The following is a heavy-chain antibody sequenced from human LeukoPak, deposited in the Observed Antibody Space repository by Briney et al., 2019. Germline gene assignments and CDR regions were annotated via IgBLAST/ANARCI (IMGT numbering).Heavy chain of an antibody. CDR3: ARYGTDYDFWSGFYYFDY. V-gene: IGHV4-4*07. CDR1: GGSISSYY. CDR2: IYTSGST. D-gene: IGHD3-3*01. J-gene: IGHJ4*02. Sequence: SETLSLTCTVSGGSISSYYWSWIRQPAGKGLEWIGRIYTSGSTNYNPSLKSRVTMSVDTSKNQFSLKLSSVTAADTAVYYCARYGTDYDFWSGFYYFDYWGQGTLVTASS.